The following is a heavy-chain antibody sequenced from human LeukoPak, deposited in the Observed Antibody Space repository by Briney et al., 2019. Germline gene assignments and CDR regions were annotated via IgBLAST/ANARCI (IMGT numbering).Heavy chain of an antibody. Sequence: GGSLRLSCVFSGFTFSNYWMSWVRQAPGKGLEWVSVIYSGGSTYYADSVKGRFTISRDNSKDTLYLQMNSLRAEDTAVYYCARGFDYWGQGTLVTVSS. J-gene: IGHJ4*02. CDR1: GFTFSNYW. CDR3: ARGFDY. CDR2: IYSGGST. V-gene: IGHV3-53*01.